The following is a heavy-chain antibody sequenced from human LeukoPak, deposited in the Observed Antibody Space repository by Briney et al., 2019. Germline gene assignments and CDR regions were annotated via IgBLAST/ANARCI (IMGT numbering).Heavy chain of an antibody. J-gene: IGHJ6*02. Sequence: SETLSLTCTVSGGSISSSNYYWGWIRQPPGKGLEWIGNIYHSGRTYYNPSLKSRVTIFVDTSKNQFSLKVTSVTAADTAVYYCASLPAVAAVSYYGMDVWGQGTTVTVSS. D-gene: IGHD2-15*01. CDR2: IYHSGRT. V-gene: IGHV4-39*01. CDR1: GGSISSSNYY. CDR3: ASLPAVAAVSYYGMDV.